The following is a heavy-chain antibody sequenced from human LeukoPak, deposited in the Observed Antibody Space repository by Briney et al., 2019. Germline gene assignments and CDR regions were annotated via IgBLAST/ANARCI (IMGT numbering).Heavy chain of an antibody. CDR2: ISYEGSNK. J-gene: IGHJ4*02. CDR1: GFTFSTYT. Sequence: GGSLRLSCAASGFTFSTYTIHWVRQAPGKGLEWVAVISYEGSNKFFADSVKGRFTISRVNSRNTVYLQMNSLRAEDTAVYYCARGFKAGLFDYWGQGTLVTVSS. CDR3: ARGFKAGLFDY. V-gene: IGHV3-30*04. D-gene: IGHD3/OR15-3a*01.